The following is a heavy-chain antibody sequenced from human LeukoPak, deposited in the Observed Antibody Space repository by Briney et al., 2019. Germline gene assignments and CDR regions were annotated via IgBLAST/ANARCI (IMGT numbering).Heavy chain of an antibody. D-gene: IGHD3-10*01. Sequence: ASVKVSCKASGYTFTGYYMHWMRQAPGQGLEWMGWINPNSGGTNYAQKFQGRVTMTRDTSISTAYMELSRLRSDDTAVYYCARGRYYYGSGSYYDYFDYWGQGTLVTVSS. CDR2: INPNSGGT. J-gene: IGHJ4*02. CDR1: GYTFTGYY. V-gene: IGHV1-2*02. CDR3: ARGRYYYGSGSYYDYFDY.